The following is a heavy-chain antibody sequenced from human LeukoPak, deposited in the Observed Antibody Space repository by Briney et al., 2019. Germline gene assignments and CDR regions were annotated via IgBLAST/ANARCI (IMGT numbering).Heavy chain of an antibody. V-gene: IGHV3-7*03. CDR1: GFTFRSYS. D-gene: IGHD4-23*01. CDR2: IKQDGSDK. Sequence: PGGSLRLSCAASGFTFRSYSMNWVRQAPGKGLEWVANIKQDGSDKYYLTSVRGRFTISRDNAKNSLFLQMNSLRVEDTAVYYCARGGGHLDCWGQGTLVTVSS. CDR3: ARGGGHLDC. J-gene: IGHJ4*02.